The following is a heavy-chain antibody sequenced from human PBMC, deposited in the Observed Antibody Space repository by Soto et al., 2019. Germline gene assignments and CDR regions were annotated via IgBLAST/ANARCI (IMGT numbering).Heavy chain of an antibody. J-gene: IGHJ2*01. CDR2: IRSSATTT. Sequence: PGGSLRLSCAASGFTFSSYSMNWVRQAPGKGLEWVSDIRSSATTTSYANPVKGRFTISRDDAKNSLYLQMNSLRAEDTALYYCARAYMNRCYFDLWGRGTLVTVSS. CDR1: GFTFSSYS. CDR3: ARAYMNRCYFDL. V-gene: IGHV3-48*01. D-gene: IGHD1-20*01.